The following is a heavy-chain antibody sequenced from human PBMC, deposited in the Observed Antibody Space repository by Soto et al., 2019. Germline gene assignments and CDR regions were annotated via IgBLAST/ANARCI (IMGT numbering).Heavy chain of an antibody. D-gene: IGHD3-10*01. CDR1: GFTFGSYW. CDR3: ARGASGNYYLDY. V-gene: IGHV3-74*01. CDR2: INTDGSTT. Sequence: EVQLVESGGNLVQPGGSLRLSCAASGFTFGSYWIHWVRQPPGKGLLWVSRINTDGSTTNYADSVKGLFTISRDNAKNTVYLQMSSPGAEATAVYCCARGASGNYYLDYLGQGALVSIAS. J-gene: IGHJ4*02.